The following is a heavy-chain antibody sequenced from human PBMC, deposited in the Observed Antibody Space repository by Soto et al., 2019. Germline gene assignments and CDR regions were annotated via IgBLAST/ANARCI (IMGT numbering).Heavy chain of an antibody. D-gene: IGHD3-10*01. V-gene: IGHV3-30*03. CDR1: GFTLSGHG. CDR3: AREKNSGYYRTVDY. CDR2: VTHDGTER. J-gene: IGHJ4*02. Sequence: QVQLVASGGGVVQPGRSLSLSCAASGFTLSGHGLHWVRQAPGKGLEWVAVVTHDGTERHYPDSVKGRFTITIDISKNTFYLQMNSLRVEDTAMYYCAREKNSGYYRTVDYWCQWTLVTVSS.